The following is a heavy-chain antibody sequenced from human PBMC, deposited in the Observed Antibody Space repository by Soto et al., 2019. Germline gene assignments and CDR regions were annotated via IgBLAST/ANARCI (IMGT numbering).Heavy chain of an antibody. CDR2: INHSGST. CDR3: AGRDYFDY. V-gene: IGHV4-34*01. J-gene: IGHJ4*02. Sequence: SETLSLTCAVYGGSFSGYYWSWIRQPPGKGLEWIGEINHSGSTNYNPSLKSRVTISVDTSKNQFSLKLSSVTAADTAVYYCAGRDYFDYWGQGTLVTVSS. D-gene: IGHD1-26*01. CDR1: GGSFSGYY.